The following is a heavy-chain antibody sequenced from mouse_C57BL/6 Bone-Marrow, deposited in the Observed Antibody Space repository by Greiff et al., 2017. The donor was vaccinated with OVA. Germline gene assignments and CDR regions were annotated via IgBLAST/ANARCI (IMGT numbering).Heavy chain of an antibody. Sequence: QVQLQQPGAELVKPGASVKVSCKASGYTFTSYWLPWVKQRPGQGLEWIGRIHPSDSDTNSNQKFKGKATVTVDKSSSTAYMQLSSLTAEDSAVYYCAISDGYSYWYFDVWGTGTTVTVSS. J-gene: IGHJ1*03. V-gene: IGHV1-74*01. CDR2: IHPSDSDT. D-gene: IGHD2-3*01. CDR3: AISDGYSYWYFDV. CDR1: GYTFTSYW.